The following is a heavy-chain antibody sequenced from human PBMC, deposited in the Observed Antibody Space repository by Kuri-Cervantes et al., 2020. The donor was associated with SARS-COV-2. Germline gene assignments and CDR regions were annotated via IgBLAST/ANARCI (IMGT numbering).Heavy chain of an antibody. J-gene: IGHJ6*03. CDR2: ISAYNGNT. CDR1: GYTFTSYG. CDR3: ARDLEVDYGDPPLYYYYYMGV. Sequence: ASVKVSCKASGYTFTSYGISWVRQAPGQGLEWMGWISAYNGNTNYAQKLQGRVTMTTDTSTSTAYMELRSLRSDDTAVYYCARDLEVDYGDPPLYYYYYMGVWGKGTTVTVSS. V-gene: IGHV1-18*01. D-gene: IGHD4-17*01.